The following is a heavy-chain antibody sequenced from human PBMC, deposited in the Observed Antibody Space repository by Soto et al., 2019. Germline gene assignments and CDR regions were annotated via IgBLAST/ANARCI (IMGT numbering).Heavy chain of an antibody. J-gene: IGHJ5*02. D-gene: IGHD1-26*01. CDR1: GYY. CDR3: ARLRWETENNWFDP. Sequence: GYYWGWIRQPPGKGLEWMGYIYHSGSTHYNPSLNSRLTISIDTSTNRFSLNLTSVTAADTAVYFCARLRWETENNWFDPWGQGALVTVSS. CDR2: IYHSGST. V-gene: IGHV4-30-2*05.